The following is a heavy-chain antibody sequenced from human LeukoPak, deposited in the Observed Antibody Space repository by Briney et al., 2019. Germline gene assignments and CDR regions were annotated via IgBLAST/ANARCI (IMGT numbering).Heavy chain of an antibody. V-gene: IGHV3-9*01. CDR2: ISWNSGSI. D-gene: IGHD3-22*01. J-gene: IGHJ4*02. CDR3: ATAVDDSSGYYYLRF. Sequence: GRSLRLSCAASGFTFDDYAMHWVRHAPGKGLEWVSGISWNSGSIGYADSVKGRFTISRDNAKNSLYLQMNSLRAEDTALYYCATAVDDSSGYYYLRFWGQGTLVTVSS. CDR1: GFTFDDYA.